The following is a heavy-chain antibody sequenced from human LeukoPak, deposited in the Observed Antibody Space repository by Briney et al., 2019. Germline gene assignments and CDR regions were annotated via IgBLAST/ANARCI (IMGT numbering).Heavy chain of an antibody. D-gene: IGHD3-22*01. CDR2: INHSGST. V-gene: IGHV4-34*01. J-gene: IGHJ4*02. CDR3: ARGQVRLGY. CDR1: GGSFSGYY. Sequence: TSETLSLTCAVYGGSFSGYYWSWIRQPPGKGLEWIGEINHSGSTNYNPSLKSRVTISVDTSKNQFSLKLSSVTAADTAVYYCARGQVRLGYWGQGTLVTVSS.